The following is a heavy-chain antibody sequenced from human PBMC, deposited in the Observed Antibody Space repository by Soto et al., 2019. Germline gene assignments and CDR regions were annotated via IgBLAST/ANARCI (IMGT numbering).Heavy chain of an antibody. V-gene: IGHV3-23*01. J-gene: IGHJ3*01. Sequence: GGSLRLSCAASGFTFSRNAMSWVRQAPGKGLEWVSVISGSGGSTHYADSVKGRFTISRDNSKNTLYLKMNSLRAEDTAVYYCAKDRSVYYDFWSGYYRNWGQGTMVTVSS. CDR1: GFTFSRNA. D-gene: IGHD3-3*01. CDR2: ISGSGGST. CDR3: AKDRSVYYDFWSGYYRN.